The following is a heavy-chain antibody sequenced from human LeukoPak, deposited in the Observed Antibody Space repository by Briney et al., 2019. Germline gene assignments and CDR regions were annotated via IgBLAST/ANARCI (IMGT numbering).Heavy chain of an antibody. CDR3: ARDEVGAPPIDY. Sequence: GGSLRLSCAASGFTFSSYAMSWVRQAPGKRLEWVSVITSGGDTYYADSVKGRFTISRDNSKNTLYVQMNSLRDEDTAVYYCARDEVGAPPIDYWGRGTLVTVSS. V-gene: IGHV3-23*01. CDR1: GFTFSSYA. CDR2: ITSGGDT. J-gene: IGHJ4*02. D-gene: IGHD1-26*01.